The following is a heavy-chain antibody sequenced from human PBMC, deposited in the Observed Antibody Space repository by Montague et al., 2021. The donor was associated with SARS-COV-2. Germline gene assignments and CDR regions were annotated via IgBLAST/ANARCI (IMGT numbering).Heavy chain of an antibody. CDR1: GDSVSSNSAA. Sequence: CAISGDSVSSNSAAWNWIRQSPSRGLEWLGRTYYRSKWYNDYAVSVKSRITIYPDTSKNQFSLQLNSVTPEDTAVYYCARDDPYFTNGVCYTGNWFDPWGQETLVTVSS. J-gene: IGHJ5*02. CDR2: TYYRSKWYN. V-gene: IGHV6-1*01. D-gene: IGHD2-8*01. CDR3: ARDDPYFTNGVCYTGNWFDP.